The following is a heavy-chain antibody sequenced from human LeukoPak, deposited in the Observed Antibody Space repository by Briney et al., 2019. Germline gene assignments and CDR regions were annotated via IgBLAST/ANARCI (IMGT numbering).Heavy chain of an antibody. Sequence: GGSLRLSCVVSGFTFSSYGMHWVRQAPGKGLEWVAFMTYDGSKRPYADSVKGRFTISRDNSKNTLYLQMDGLRPEDTAVYYCAKNRRIFGRTLQRHYMDVWGQGTLVTVSS. CDR1: GFTFSSYG. J-gene: IGHJ4*02. CDR2: MTYDGSKR. V-gene: IGHV3-30*02. D-gene: IGHD3-3*01. CDR3: AKNRRIFGRTLQRHYMDV.